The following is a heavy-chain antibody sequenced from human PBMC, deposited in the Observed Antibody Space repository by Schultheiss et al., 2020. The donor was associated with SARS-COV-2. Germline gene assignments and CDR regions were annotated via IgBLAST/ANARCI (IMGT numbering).Heavy chain of an antibody. V-gene: IGHV4-59*12. CDR3: ARLRLRFLEWYDDY. CDR2: IYNSGST. D-gene: IGHD3-3*01. CDR1: GGSFSGYY. J-gene: IGHJ4*02. Sequence: SETLSLTCAVYGGSFSGYYWSWIRQPPGKGLEWIGYIYNSGSTKYNPSLKSRVTISEDTSKNQFSLKLSSVTAADTAVYYCARLRLRFLEWYDDYWGQGTLVTVSS.